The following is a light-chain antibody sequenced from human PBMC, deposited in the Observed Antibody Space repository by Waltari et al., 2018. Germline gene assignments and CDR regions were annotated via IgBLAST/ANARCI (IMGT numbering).Light chain of an antibody. J-gene: IGLJ1*01. CDR1: SSDYGSYNL. Sequence: SALTQPASVSGSPGQSITISCTGTSSDYGSYNLVSWYQQHPGKAPKLMIYEGSKRPSGVSNRFSGSKSGNTASLTISGLQAEEEADYYCCSYAGSSTYVFGTGTKVTVL. CDR2: EGS. V-gene: IGLV2-23*01. CDR3: CSYAGSSTYV.